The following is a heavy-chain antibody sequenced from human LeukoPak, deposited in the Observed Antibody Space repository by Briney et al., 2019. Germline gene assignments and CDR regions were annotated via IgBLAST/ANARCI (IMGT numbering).Heavy chain of an antibody. CDR2: ISGSGGST. CDR1: GFTFSSYA. V-gene: IGHV3-23*01. Sequence: GGSLRLSCAASGFTFSSYAMSWVRQAPGKGLEWVSAISGSGGSTYYADSVKGRFTISRDNSKNTLYLQMNSLRAEDTAVYYCAKPLSGGAAAKIVYYYYMDVWGKGTTVTVSS. J-gene: IGHJ6*03. D-gene: IGHD6-19*01. CDR3: AKPLSGGAAAKIVYYYYMDV.